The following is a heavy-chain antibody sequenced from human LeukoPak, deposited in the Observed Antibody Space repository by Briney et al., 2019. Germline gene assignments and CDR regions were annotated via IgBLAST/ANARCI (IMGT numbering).Heavy chain of an antibody. Sequence: SQTLSLTCTLSGGSISSGGYYWSWIRQHPGKGQEWIGYIYYSGSTYYNPSLKSRVTISVDTSKNQFSLKLSSVTAADTAVYYCARLWFGELLFDYWGQGTLVTVSS. V-gene: IGHV4-31*03. J-gene: IGHJ4*02. CDR2: IYYSGST. D-gene: IGHD3-10*01. CDR3: ARLWFGELLFDY. CDR1: GGSISSGGYY.